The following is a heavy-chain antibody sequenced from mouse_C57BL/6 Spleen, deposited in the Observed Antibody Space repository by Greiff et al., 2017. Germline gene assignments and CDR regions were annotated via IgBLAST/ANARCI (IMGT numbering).Heavy chain of an antibody. Sequence: QVQLQQSGPELVKPGASVKISCKASGYAFSSSWMNWVKQRPGKGLEWIGRIYPGDGDTNYNGKFKGKATLTADKSSSTAFMQLLSRTSEDSAVYFCASHYGSSDYYAMDYWGQGTSVTVSS. D-gene: IGHD1-1*01. V-gene: IGHV1-82*01. J-gene: IGHJ4*01. CDR1: GYAFSSSW. CDR2: IYPGDGDT. CDR3: ASHYGSSDYYAMDY.